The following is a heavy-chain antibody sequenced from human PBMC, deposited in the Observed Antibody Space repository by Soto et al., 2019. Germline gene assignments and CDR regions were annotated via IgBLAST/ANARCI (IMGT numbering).Heavy chain of an antibody. CDR1: GGSISRGGYY. J-gene: IGHJ6*02. CDR2: IYYSGST. Sequence: SETLSLTCTVSGGSISRGGYYWSWIRQHPGKGLEWIGYIYYSGSTYYNPSLKSRVTISVDTSKNQFSLKLSSVTAADTAVYYCARASFYYDFWSGYSGLRYYYYGMDVWGQGTTVTSP. V-gene: IGHV4-31*03. CDR3: ARASFYYDFWSGYSGLRYYYYGMDV. D-gene: IGHD3-3*01.